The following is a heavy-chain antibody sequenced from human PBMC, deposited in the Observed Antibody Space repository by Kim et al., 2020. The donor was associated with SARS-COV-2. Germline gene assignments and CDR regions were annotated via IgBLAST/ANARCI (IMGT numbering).Heavy chain of an antibody. V-gene: IGHV3-23*01. J-gene: IGHJ4*02. D-gene: IGHD6-19*01. CDR3: AKDLAEGPPVAGGIDY. CDR2: ISGSGGST. Sequence: GGSLRLSCAASGFTFSSYAMSWVRQAPGKGLEWVSAISGSGGSTYYADSVKGRFTISRDNSKNTLYLQMNSLRAEDTAVYYCAKDLAEGPPVAGGIDYWGQGTLVTVSS. CDR1: GFTFSSYA.